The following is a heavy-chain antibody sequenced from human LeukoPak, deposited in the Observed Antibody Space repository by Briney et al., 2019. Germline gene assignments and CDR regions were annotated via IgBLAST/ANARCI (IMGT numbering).Heavy chain of an antibody. J-gene: IGHJ6*02. Sequence: SETLSLTCTVSGGSISSYYWSWIRQPPGKGLEWIGYIYYSGSTYYNPSLKSRVTISVDTSKNQFSLKLSSVTAADTAVYYCARAPPAAHNYYYYYGMDVWGQGTTVTVSS. CDR3: ARAPPAAHNYYYYYGMDV. V-gene: IGHV4-59*12. CDR2: IYYSGST. CDR1: GGSISSYY. D-gene: IGHD2-2*01.